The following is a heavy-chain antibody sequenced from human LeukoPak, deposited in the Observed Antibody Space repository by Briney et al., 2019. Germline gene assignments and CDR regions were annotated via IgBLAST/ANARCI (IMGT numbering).Heavy chain of an antibody. CDR2: IHIYRGNT. Sequence: GASVKVSCKASGYTFTSYGISWVRQAPGQGLEWMGWIHIYRGNTNYAQKFQGRVTMTTDTSTSTAYMEVRGLRSDDTAMYYCARDVGITVADSFDPWGQGTLVTVSS. CDR3: ARDVGITVADSFDP. D-gene: IGHD6-13*01. CDR1: GYTFTSYG. J-gene: IGHJ5*02. V-gene: IGHV1-18*01.